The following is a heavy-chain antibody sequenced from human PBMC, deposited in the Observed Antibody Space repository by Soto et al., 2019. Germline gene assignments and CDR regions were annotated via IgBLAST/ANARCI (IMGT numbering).Heavy chain of an antibody. D-gene: IGHD4-17*01. CDR2: INPSGGST. CDR3: ARSHTVTHPFFDY. V-gene: IGHV1-46*01. CDR1: GYIFSANY. J-gene: IGHJ4*02. Sequence: ASVKVSCKASGYIFSANYIHWVRQAPGQGLEWMGIINPSGGSTSYAQKFQGRVTMTRDTSTSTVYMELSSLRSEDTAVYYCARSHTVTHPFFDYWGQGTPVTVSS.